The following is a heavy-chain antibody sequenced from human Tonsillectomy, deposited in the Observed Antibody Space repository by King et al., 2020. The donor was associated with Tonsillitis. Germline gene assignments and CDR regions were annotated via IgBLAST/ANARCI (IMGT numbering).Heavy chain of an antibody. CDR2: ISGSGDNT. D-gene: IGHD6-19*01. V-gene: IGHV3-23*04. CDR3: AKPSLPMGQWLTPPFDY. J-gene: IGHJ4*02. Sequence: VQLVESGGGLVQPGGSLRLSCAASGFTFISYAMNWVRQAPGKGLEWVSGISGSGDNTYYADSVKGRFTISRDNSKNTLFLQLNSLRAEDTAVYYCAKPSLPMGQWLTPPFDYWGQGTRVTVSS. CDR1: GFTFISYA.